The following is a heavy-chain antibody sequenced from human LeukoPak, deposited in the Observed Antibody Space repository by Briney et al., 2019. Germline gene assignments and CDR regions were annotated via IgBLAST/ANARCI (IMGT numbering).Heavy chain of an antibody. Sequence: GGSLRLSCAASGFTFSDFHMDWVRQAPGKGLEWVGRSRNKANSYTAEYAASVKGRFTISRDGSKNSVYLQMNSLKTEDTAVYYCAKDLSSAITSALVLDVWGQGTTV. J-gene: IGHJ6*02. CDR1: GFTFSDFH. V-gene: IGHV3-72*01. D-gene: IGHD3-22*01. CDR2: SRNKANSYTA. CDR3: AKDLSSAITSALVLDV.